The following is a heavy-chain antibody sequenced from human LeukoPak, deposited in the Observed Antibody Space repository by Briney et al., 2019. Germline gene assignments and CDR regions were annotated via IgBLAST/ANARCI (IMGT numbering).Heavy chain of an antibody. CDR3: ARDTSDIVAAYYYYYGMDV. CDR2: ISSSGSTI. CDR1: GFTFSSYE. J-gene: IGHJ6*04. V-gene: IGHV3-48*03. Sequence: GGSLRLSCAASGFTFSSYEMNWVRQAPGKGLEWVSYISSSGSTIYYADSVKGRFTTSRDNAKNSLYLQMNSLRAEDTAVYYCARDTSDIVAAYYYYYGMDVWGKGTTVTVSS. D-gene: IGHD5-12*01.